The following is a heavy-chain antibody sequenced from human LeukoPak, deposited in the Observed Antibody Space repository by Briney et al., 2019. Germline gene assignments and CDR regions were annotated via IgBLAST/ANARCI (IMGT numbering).Heavy chain of an antibody. D-gene: IGHD3-22*01. V-gene: IGHV4-34*01. CDR1: GGSFSGYY. CDR3: ARLAPETYYYDSSGYYAPRTDTDY. Sequence: SETLSLTCAVYGGSFSGYYWSWIRQPPGKGLEWIGEINHSGSTNYNPSLKSRVTISVDTSKNQFSLKLSSVTAADTAVYYCARLAPETYYYDSSGYYAPRTDTDYWGQGTPVTVSS. J-gene: IGHJ4*02. CDR2: INHSGST.